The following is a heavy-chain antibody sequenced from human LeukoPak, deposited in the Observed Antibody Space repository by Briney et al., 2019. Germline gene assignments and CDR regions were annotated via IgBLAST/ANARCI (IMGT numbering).Heavy chain of an antibody. CDR2: INPNSRGT. D-gene: IGHD3-22*01. J-gene: IGHJ4*02. CDR3: AKDRSVYYDSSGYSWWSFDY. CDR1: GYTFTGYY. V-gene: IGHV1-2*02. Sequence: ASVKVSCKASGYTFTGYYMHWVRQAPGQGLEWMGWINPNSRGTKYAQKFQGRVTMTRDTSISTAYMELSRLRSDDTAVYYCAKDRSVYYDSSGYSWWSFDYWGQGTLVTVSS.